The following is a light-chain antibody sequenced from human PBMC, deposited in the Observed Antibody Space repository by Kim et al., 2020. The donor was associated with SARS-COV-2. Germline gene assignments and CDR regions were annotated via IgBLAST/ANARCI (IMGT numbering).Light chain of an antibody. J-gene: IGKJ5*01. CDR2: GAS. CDR1: QNIRTN. CDR3: QQYHSTPIT. V-gene: IGKV1-39*01. Sequence: DIEMTQSPSTLSVSVGDRVTITCRASQNIRTNLNWYQQKPGNAPKLLIYGASTWVGGIPTRFSGSGSGTDFTLTIASLQPDDFATYSCQQYHSTPITFGQGTQLEIK.